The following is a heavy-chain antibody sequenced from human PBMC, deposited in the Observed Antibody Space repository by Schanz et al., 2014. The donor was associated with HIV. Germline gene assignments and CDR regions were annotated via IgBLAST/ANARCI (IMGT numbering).Heavy chain of an antibody. CDR1: GFTFSTYG. CDR2: ISGGGSTV. Sequence: VQLVESGGGVVQPGRSLRLSCAASGFTFSTYGMHWVRQAPGKGLEWVSYISGGGSTVQYADSVKGRFTISRDNAKNSLYLEMKTLRVEDTAVYYCARDKPRGNYRYYYGMDVWGQGTTVTVSS. CDR3: ARDKPRGNYRYYYGMDV. J-gene: IGHJ6*02. V-gene: IGHV3-48*04. D-gene: IGHD3-16*02.